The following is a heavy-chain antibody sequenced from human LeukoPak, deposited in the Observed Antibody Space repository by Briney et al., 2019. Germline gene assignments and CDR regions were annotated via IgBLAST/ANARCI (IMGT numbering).Heavy chain of an antibody. D-gene: IGHD4-23*01. CDR1: GGSISSSSYY. V-gene: IGHV4-39*07. Sequence: SETLSLTCTVSGGSISSSSYYWGWIRQPPGKGLEWIGSIYYSGSTYYNPSLKSRVTISVDTSKNQFSLKLSSVTAADTAVYYCARGRDYGGNPNHFDYWGQGTLVTVSS. CDR3: ARGRDYGGNPNHFDY. CDR2: IYYSGST. J-gene: IGHJ4*02.